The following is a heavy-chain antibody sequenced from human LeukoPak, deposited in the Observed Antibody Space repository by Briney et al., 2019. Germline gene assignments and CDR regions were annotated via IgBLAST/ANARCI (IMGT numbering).Heavy chain of an antibody. Sequence: GRSLRLSWAAAGFTFSSYAMHWVSQAPGKGLEWVAVISYDGSNKYYPDSVKGRFTISRDNSKNTLYLQMNSLRAEDTAVYYCARVRDYYDSSGLDYWGQGTLVTVSS. J-gene: IGHJ4*02. CDR2: ISYDGSNK. V-gene: IGHV3-30-3*01. D-gene: IGHD3-22*01. CDR1: GFTFSSYA. CDR3: ARVRDYYDSSGLDY.